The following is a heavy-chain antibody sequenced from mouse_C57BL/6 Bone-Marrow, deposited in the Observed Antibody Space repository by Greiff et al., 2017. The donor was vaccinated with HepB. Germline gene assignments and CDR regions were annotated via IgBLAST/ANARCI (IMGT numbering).Heavy chain of an antibody. V-gene: IGHV14-3*01. CDR1: GFNIKNTY. CDR3: ARCNYDYDDGLYYAMDY. D-gene: IGHD2-4*01. CDR2: IDPANGNT. J-gene: IGHJ4*01. Sequence: EVKLMESVAELVRPGASVKLSCTASGFNIKNTYMHWVKQRPEQGLEWIGRIDPANGNTKYAPKCQGKSTITADTSSNTAYLQLSSLTSEDTAIYDWARCNYDYDDGLYYAMDYWGQGTSVTVSS.